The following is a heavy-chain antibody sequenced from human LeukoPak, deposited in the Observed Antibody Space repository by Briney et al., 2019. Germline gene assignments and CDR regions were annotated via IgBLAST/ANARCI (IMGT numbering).Heavy chain of an antibody. D-gene: IGHD3-22*01. J-gene: IGHJ4*02. CDR2: IYYSGST. CDR1: GGSISSSSYY. V-gene: IGHV4-39*07. CDR3: ARVRDDSSVSTFDY. Sequence: SETLSLTCTVSGGSISSSSYYWGWIRQPPGKGLEWIGSIYYSGSTYYNPSLKSRVTISVDTSKNQFSLKLSSVTAADTAVYYCARVRDDSSVSTFDYWGQGTLVTVSP.